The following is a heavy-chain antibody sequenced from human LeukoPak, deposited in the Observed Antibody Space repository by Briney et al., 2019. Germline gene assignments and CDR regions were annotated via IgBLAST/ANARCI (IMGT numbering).Heavy chain of an antibody. CDR2: IIPTLGIA. D-gene: IGHD3-10*01. CDR3: ARGPSQWFRESAFDI. Sequence: SVKVSCKXSGGTFSSYTISWVRQAPGQGLEWMGRIIPTLGIANYAQKFQGRVTITADKSTSTAYMELSSLRSEDTAVYYCARGPSQWFRESAFDIWGQGTMVTVSS. J-gene: IGHJ3*02. V-gene: IGHV1-69*02. CDR1: GGTFSSYT.